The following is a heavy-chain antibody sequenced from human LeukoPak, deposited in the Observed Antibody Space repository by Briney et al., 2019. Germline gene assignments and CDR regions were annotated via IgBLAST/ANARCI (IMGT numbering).Heavy chain of an antibody. CDR2: ISYDGSNK. CDR3: ARDRGYSGYDGLDY. J-gene: IGHJ4*02. Sequence: PGGSLRPSCAASGFTFSNYAMHWIRQAPGKGLEWVAVISYDGSNKYDADSVKGRFTISRDNSKSTLYLQMNSLRAEDTAVYYCARDRGYSGYDGLDYWGQGTLVTVSS. V-gene: IGHV3-30-3*01. CDR1: GFTFSNYA. D-gene: IGHD5-12*01.